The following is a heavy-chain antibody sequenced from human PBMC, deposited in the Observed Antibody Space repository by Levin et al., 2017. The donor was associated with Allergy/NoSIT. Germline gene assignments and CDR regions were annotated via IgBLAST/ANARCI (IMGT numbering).Heavy chain of an antibody. V-gene: IGHV3-30-3*01. CDR1: GFTFSSYA. D-gene: IGHD3-9*01. J-gene: IGHJ4*02. Sequence: GESLKISCAASGFTFSSYAMHWVRQAPGKGLEWVAVISYDGSNKYYADSVKGRFTISRDNSKNTLYLQMNSLRAEDTAVYYCARSYYDILTGYSPLDYWGQGTLVTVSS. CDR2: ISYDGSNK. CDR3: ARSYYDILTGYSPLDY.